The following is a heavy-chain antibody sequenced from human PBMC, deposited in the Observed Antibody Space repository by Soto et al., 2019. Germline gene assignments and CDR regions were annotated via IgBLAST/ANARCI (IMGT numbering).Heavy chain of an antibody. V-gene: IGHV1-69*13. CDR2: IIPIFGTA. Sequence: ASVKVSCKASGGTFSSYAISWVRQAPGQGLEWMGGIIPIFGTANYAQKFQGRVTITADESTSTAYMELSSLRSEDTAVYYCARGTIVVVPAAILGGYYYGMDVWGQGTAVTVSS. CDR1: GGTFSSYA. J-gene: IGHJ6*02. D-gene: IGHD2-2*01. CDR3: ARGTIVVVPAAILGGYYYGMDV.